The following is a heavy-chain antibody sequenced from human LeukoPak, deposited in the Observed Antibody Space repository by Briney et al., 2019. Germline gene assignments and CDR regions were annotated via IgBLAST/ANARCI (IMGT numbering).Heavy chain of an antibody. J-gene: IGHJ4*02. Sequence: PSETLSLTCTVSGGSISSSSYYWGWIRQPPGKGLEWIGSIYYSRSTYYNPSLKSRVTISVDTSKNQFSLKLSSVTAADTAVYYCARQDVDTAMATFDYWGQGTLVTVSS. V-gene: IGHV4-39*01. CDR1: GGSISSSSYY. D-gene: IGHD5-18*01. CDR2: IYYSRST. CDR3: ARQDVDTAMATFDY.